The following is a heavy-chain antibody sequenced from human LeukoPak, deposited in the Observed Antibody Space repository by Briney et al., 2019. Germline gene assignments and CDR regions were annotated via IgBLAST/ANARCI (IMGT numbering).Heavy chain of an antibody. CDR2: IIPIFGTA. J-gene: IGHJ6*04. Sequence: SVKVSCKASGGTFSSYALSWVRQAPGQGLEWMGGIIPIFGTANYAQKFQGRVTITADESTSTAYMELSSLRSEDTAVYYCARGYCSSTSCPQYYYYGMDVWGKGTTVTVSS. CDR1: GGTFSSYA. V-gene: IGHV1-69*13. D-gene: IGHD2-2*01. CDR3: ARGYCSSTSCPQYYYYGMDV.